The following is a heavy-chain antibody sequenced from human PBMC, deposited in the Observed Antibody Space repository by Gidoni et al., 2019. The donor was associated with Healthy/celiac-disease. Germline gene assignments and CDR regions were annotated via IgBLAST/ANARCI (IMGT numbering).Heavy chain of an antibody. D-gene: IGHD1-7*01. J-gene: IGHJ6*03. CDR2: INHSGST. Sequence: QVQLQQWGAGLLKPSETLSLTCAVYGWSIRGYYWSWIRQPPVKGLEWIGEINHSGSTNYNPSLKSRVTISVDTSKNQFSLKLSSVTAADTAVYYCARQRGNYRYYYMDVWGKGTTVTVSS. CDR1: GWSIRGYY. CDR3: ARQRGNYRYYYMDV. V-gene: IGHV4-34*01.